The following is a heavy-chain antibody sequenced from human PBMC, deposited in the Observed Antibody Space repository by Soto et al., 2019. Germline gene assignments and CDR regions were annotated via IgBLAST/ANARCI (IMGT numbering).Heavy chain of an antibody. Sequence: EVHVLESGGGLVQPGGSLRLSCAASGFTFSNYAMTWVRQAPGKGLEWVSVISGTGGGTNNADSAKGRFTTSRDNSKNTLYLQMNSLRAEDTAVYYCAKRAFYGSGIPNYYGMDVWGQGTAVTVSS. V-gene: IGHV3-23*01. CDR2: ISGTGGGT. J-gene: IGHJ6*02. CDR1: GFTFSNYA. D-gene: IGHD3-10*01. CDR3: AKRAFYGSGIPNYYGMDV.